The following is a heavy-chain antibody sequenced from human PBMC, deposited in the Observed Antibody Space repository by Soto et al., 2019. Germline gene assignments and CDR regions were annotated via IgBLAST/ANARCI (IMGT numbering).Heavy chain of an antibody. D-gene: IGHD3-16*01. CDR2: INHSGST. V-gene: IGHV4-34*01. CDR3: ARHAAYDSVWGKSDGSDY. J-gene: IGHJ4*02. Sequence: SETLSLTCAVYGGSFSGYYWSWIRQPPGKGLEWIGEINHSGSTNYNPSLQSRVTISVDTSKNQFSLHLSSVTAADTAVYYCARHAAYDSVWGKSDGSDYWGQGTLVTVSS. CDR1: GGSFSGYY.